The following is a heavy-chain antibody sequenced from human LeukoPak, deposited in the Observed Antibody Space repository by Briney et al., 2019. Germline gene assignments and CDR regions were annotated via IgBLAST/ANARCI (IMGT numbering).Heavy chain of an antibody. J-gene: IGHJ4*02. CDR2: INHSGST. CDR3: ARANYDFWSGYYSPLDY. CDR1: GGSFSGYY. V-gene: IGHV4-34*01. D-gene: IGHD3-3*01. Sequence: SETLSLTCAVYGGSFSGYYWSWIRQPPGKGLEWIGEINHSGSTNYNPSLKSRVTISVDTSKNQFSLKLSSVTAADTAVYYCARANYDFWSGYYSPLDYWGQGTLSPSPQ.